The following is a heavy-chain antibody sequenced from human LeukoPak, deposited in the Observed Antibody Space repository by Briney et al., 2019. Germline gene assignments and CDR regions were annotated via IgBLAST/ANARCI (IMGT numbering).Heavy chain of an antibody. CDR1: GFTFSSYA. Sequence: PGGSLRLSCAASGFTFSSYAMHWVRQAPGKGLEWVAVISYDGSNKYYADSVKGRFTISRDNSKNTLYLQMNSLRAEDTAVYYCARVEFSSGWYGLFDHWGQGTLVTVSS. CDR2: ISYDGSNK. J-gene: IGHJ4*02. CDR3: ARVEFSSGWYGLFDH. V-gene: IGHV3-30*04. D-gene: IGHD6-19*01.